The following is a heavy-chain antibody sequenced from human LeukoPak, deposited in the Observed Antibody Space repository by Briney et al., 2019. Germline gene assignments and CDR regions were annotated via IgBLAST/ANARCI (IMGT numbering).Heavy chain of an antibody. D-gene: IGHD3-10*01. Sequence: GGSLRLSCAASGFTFSSYAMSWVRQAPGKGLEWVSGISWNSGSIGYADSVKGRFTISRDNAKNSLYLQMNSLRAEDTALYYCAKMGSPYYYGSGSYSWTGMDVWGQGTTVTVSS. V-gene: IGHV3-9*01. CDR2: ISWNSGSI. CDR1: GFTFSSYA. CDR3: AKMGSPYYYGSGSYSWTGMDV. J-gene: IGHJ6*02.